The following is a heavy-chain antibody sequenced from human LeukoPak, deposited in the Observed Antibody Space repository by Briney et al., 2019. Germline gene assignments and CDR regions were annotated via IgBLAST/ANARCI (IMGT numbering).Heavy chain of an antibody. D-gene: IGHD5-24*01. CDR1: GGSFSGYY. V-gene: IGHV4-34*01. J-gene: IGHJ4*02. CDR2: INHSGST. CDR3: ARQERWLQSD. Sequence: PSETLSLTCAVYGGSFSGYYWSWIRQPPGKGLEWIGEINHSGSTNYNPSLKSRVTISVDTSKNQFSLKLSSVTAADTAVYYCARQERWLQSDWGQGTLVTVSS.